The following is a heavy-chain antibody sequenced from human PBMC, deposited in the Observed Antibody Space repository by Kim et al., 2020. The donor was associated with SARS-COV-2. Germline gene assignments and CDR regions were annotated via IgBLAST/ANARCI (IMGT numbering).Heavy chain of an antibody. CDR2: ISSSSSTI. CDR1: GFTFSSYS. V-gene: IGHV3-48*04. Sequence: GGSLRLSCAASGFTFSSYSMNWVRQAPGKGLEWVSYISSSSSTIYYADSVKGRFTISRDNTKNSLYLQMNSLRAEDTAVYYCAREEQQLVQGDDAFDIWGQGTMVTVSS. CDR3: AREEQQLVQGDDAFDI. D-gene: IGHD6-13*01. J-gene: IGHJ3*02.